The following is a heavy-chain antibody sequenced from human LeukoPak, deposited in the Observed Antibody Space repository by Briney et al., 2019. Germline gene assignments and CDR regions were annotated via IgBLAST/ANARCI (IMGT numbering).Heavy chain of an antibody. Sequence: ASVKVSCKASGGTFSSYAISWVRQAPGQGLEWMGGIIPIFGTANYAQKFQGRVTITADESTSTAYMDLSNLRSEDTAVYYCAREGFGSGTNLEVGYFDYWGQGSLVTVSS. V-gene: IGHV1-69*13. J-gene: IGHJ4*02. CDR3: AREGFGSGTNLEVGYFDY. CDR1: GGTFSSYA. D-gene: IGHD3-10*01. CDR2: IIPIFGTA.